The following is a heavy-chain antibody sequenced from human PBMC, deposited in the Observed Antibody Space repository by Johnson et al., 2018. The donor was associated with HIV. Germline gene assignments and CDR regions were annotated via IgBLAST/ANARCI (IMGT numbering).Heavy chain of an antibody. V-gene: IGHV3-30*03. D-gene: IGHD1-26*01. CDR3: ARGGGDYYRDAFDI. CDR1: GFTFSNYA. J-gene: IGHJ3*02. CDR2: VSYDGTNK. Sequence: QVQLVESGGGVVQPGRSLRLSCVASGFTFSNYAFHWVRQAPGKGLEWVAVVSYDGTNKYYADSVKGRFTISRDNSKNTLYLQMNSLRDEDTAVYYCARGGGDYYRDAFDIWGQGTMVTVSS.